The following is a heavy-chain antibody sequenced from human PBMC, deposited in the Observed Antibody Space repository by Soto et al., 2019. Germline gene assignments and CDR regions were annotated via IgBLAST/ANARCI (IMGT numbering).Heavy chain of an antibody. V-gene: IGHV3-33*01. CDR2: IWYDGSNK. Sequence: GSLRLSCAASGFTFSSYGMHWVRQAPGKGLEWVAVIWYDGSNKYYADSVKGRFTISRDNSKNTLYLQMNSLRAEDTAVYYCAREGIVGAPYFDYWGQGTLVTVSS. CDR1: GFTFSSYG. J-gene: IGHJ4*02. CDR3: AREGIVGAPYFDY. D-gene: IGHD1-26*01.